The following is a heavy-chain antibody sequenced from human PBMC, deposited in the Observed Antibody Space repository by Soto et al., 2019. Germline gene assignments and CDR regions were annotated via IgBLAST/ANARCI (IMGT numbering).Heavy chain of an antibody. CDR1: GFTFSSYA. V-gene: IGHV3-23*01. J-gene: IGHJ4*02. D-gene: IGHD6-19*01. CDR3: AKGIAVADEPAY. Sequence: EVQLLESGGGLVQPGGSLRLSCAASGFTFSSYAMSWVRQAPGKGLEWVSAISGSGGSTYYADSVKGRFTISRDNSKNTLYRQMNSLRAEDTAVYYCAKGIAVADEPAYWGQGTLVTVSS. CDR2: ISGSGGST.